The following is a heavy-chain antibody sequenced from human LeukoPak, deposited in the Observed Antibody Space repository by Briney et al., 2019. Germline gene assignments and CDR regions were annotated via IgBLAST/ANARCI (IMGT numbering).Heavy chain of an antibody. Sequence: SETLSLTCAVCGGSFSGYYWSWIRQPPGKGLEWIGEINHSGSTNYNPSLKSRVTTSVDTSKNQFSLKLSSVTAADTAVYYCARSPRYSYGTRHFDYWGQGSLVTVSS. CDR3: ARSPRYSYGTRHFDY. D-gene: IGHD5-18*01. CDR1: GGSFSGYY. V-gene: IGHV4-34*01. CDR2: INHSGST. J-gene: IGHJ4*02.